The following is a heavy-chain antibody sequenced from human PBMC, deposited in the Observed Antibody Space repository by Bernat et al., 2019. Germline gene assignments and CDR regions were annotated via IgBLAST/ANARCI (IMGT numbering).Heavy chain of an antibody. CDR2: MNPNSGNT. D-gene: IGHD6-13*01. CDR3: ARGRVSVRPPKYSSSWYGLVY. CDR1: GYTFTSYD. Sequence: QVQLVQSGAEVKKPGASVKVSCKASGYTFTSYDINWVRQATGQGLEWMGWMNPNSGNTGYAQKFQGRVTMTRNTSISTAYMELSSLRSEYTAVYYCARGRVSVRPPKYSSSWYGLVYWGQGTLVTVSS. J-gene: IGHJ4*02. V-gene: IGHV1-8*01.